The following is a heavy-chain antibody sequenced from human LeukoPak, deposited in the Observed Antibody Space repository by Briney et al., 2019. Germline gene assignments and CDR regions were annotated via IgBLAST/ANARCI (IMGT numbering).Heavy chain of an antibody. J-gene: IGHJ4*02. D-gene: IGHD3-22*01. Sequence: SETLSLTCTVSGGSISSYYWSWIRQPPGKGLEWIGYIYYSGSTIYNPSLKSRVTISVDTSKNQFSLKLSSVTAADTAVYYCARDRGYYDSSGYSTTWLDYWGQGTLVTVSS. CDR3: ARDRGYYDSSGYSTTWLDY. V-gene: IGHV4-59*01. CDR2: IYYSGST. CDR1: GGSISSYY.